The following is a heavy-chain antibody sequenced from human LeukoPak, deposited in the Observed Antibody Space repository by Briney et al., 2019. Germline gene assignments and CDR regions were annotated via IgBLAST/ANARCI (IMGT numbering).Heavy chain of an antibody. CDR3: ARVRCNSRGWCHFDY. V-gene: IGHV4-61*02. CDR1: GGSISSGSYY. J-gene: IGHJ4*02. Sequence: PSQTLSLTCTVSGGSISSGSYYWSWIRQPAGKGLEWIGRIYTSGSTNYNPSLKSRVTISVDTSKNQFSLKLSSVTAADTAVYYCARVRCNSRGWCHFDYWGQGTLVTVSS. D-gene: IGHD6-19*01. CDR2: IYTSGST.